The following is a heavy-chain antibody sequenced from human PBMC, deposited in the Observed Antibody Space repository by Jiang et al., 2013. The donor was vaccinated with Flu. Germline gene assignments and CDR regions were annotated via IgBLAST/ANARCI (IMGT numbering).Heavy chain of an antibody. CDR1: GGSFRGYY. D-gene: IGHD2-21*01. CDR3: ARHMRGQNAFDM. J-gene: IGHJ3*02. V-gene: IGHV4-34*01. CDR2: IYPGGDS. Sequence: LLKPSETLSLTCVVYGGSFRGYYWSWLRQPPGKGLEWIGEIYPGGDSDYNPSLKSRVTLSIDTSKIQLSLKLTSVTATDTAIYYCARHMRGQNAFDMWGQGTMVSVSS.